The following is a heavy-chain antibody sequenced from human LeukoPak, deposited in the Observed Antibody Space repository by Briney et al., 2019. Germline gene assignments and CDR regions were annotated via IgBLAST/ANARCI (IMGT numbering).Heavy chain of an antibody. J-gene: IGHJ6*04. CDR3: ATGGRGLVYYYYGMDV. V-gene: IGHV1-24*01. D-gene: IGHD2-15*01. CDR2: FDPEDGET. CDR1: GYTLTELS. Sequence: ASVKVSCKVSGYTLTELSMHWVRQAPGKGLEWMGGFDPEDGETIYAQKFQGRVTMTEDISTDTAYMELSSLRSEDTAVYYCATGGRGLVYYYYGMDVWGKGTTVTVSS.